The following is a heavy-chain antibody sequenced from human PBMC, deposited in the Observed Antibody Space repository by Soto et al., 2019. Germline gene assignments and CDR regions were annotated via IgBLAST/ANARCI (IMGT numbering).Heavy chain of an antibody. CDR1: GYTLTELS. CDR2: FDPEDGET. CDR3: ATLDILTGYYNFFYFDY. V-gene: IGHV1-24*01. Sequence: ASVKGSCKVSGYTLTELSMHWVRQAPGKGLEWMGGFDPEDGETIYAQKFQGRATMTEDTSTDTAYMELSSLRSEDTAVYYCATLDILTGYYNFFYFDYWGQGTLVTVSS. J-gene: IGHJ4*02. D-gene: IGHD3-9*01.